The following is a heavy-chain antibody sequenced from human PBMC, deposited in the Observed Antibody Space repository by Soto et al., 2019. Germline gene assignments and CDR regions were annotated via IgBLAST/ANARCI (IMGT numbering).Heavy chain of an antibody. CDR2: IIPIFGTA. CDR3: ARALLGIAVALHWFDP. D-gene: IGHD6-19*01. V-gene: IGHV1-69*01. J-gene: IGHJ5*02. CDR1: GGTFSSYA. Sequence: QVQLVQSGAEVKKPGSSVKVSCKASGGTFSSYAISWVRQALGQGREWMGGIIPIFGTANYAQKFQGRVTINADESTSTAYMELSSLRSEDTAVYYCARALLGIAVALHWFDPWGQGTLVTVSS.